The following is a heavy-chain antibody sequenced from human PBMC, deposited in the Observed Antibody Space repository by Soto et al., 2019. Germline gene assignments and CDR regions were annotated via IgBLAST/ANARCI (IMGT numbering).Heavy chain of an antibody. J-gene: IGHJ5*01. CDR1: GFTFSSYS. CDR3: AREGGWLNWFDP. CDR2: MSSSSSTI. Sequence: EVQLVESGGGLVQPGGSLRLSCAASGFTFSSYSMNWVRQAPGKGLELVSYMSSSSSTIYYADSVKGLFTISRDNAKNSLYLQMNSLRDEDTAVYYCAREGGWLNWFDPWGEGTLVTVSS. V-gene: IGHV3-48*02. D-gene: IGHD6-19*01.